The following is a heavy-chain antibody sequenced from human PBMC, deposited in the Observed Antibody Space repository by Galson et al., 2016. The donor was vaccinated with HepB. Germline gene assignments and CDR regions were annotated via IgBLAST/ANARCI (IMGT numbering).Heavy chain of an antibody. D-gene: IGHD1-7*01. J-gene: IGHJ3*02. CDR2: ISSTGTTT. V-gene: IGHV3-11*01. CDR3: ARDHRRWNYDPDAFDM. CDR1: GFIFSEFY. Sequence: SLRLSCAASGFIFSEFYMAWIRQAPGKGLEWVSRISSTGTTTHSADSVKGRFTISRDNTKNSLYLQMNSPRAEDTAVYYCARDHRRWNYDPDAFDMWGQGTMVTVSS.